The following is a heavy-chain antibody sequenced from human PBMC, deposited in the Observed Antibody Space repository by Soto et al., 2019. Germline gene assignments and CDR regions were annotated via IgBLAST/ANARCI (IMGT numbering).Heavy chain of an antibody. CDR3: AGQTFTIAAASYGRSNWFDP. CDR1: GGSITSSSHF. D-gene: IGHD6-25*01. CDR2: IYFTGNT. Sequence: SETLSLTCTVSGGSITSSSHFWGWVRQPPGKGLERIGTIYFTGNTYYTPSLKSRLTMSIDTSKNEFSLRLNSVTAADTAVYYCAGQTFTIAAASYGRSNWFDPWGPGTLVTVSS. J-gene: IGHJ5*02. V-gene: IGHV4-39*01.